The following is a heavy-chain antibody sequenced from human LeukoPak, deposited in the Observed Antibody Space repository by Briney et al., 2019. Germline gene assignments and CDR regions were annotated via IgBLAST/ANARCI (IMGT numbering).Heavy chain of an antibody. V-gene: IGHV3-21*04. CDR2: ISSSSIYI. J-gene: IGHJ4*02. CDR1: GFTFNTYT. D-gene: IGHD3-16*02. CDR3: ANERYDYVWGSYRPLAFDY. Sequence: PGGSLRLSCAASGFTFNTYTINWVRQAPGKGLEWVSSISSSSIYIYYADSVKGRFTISRDNSKNTLYMQMNSLRAEDTAVYYCANERYDYVWGSYRPLAFDYWGQGTLVTVSS.